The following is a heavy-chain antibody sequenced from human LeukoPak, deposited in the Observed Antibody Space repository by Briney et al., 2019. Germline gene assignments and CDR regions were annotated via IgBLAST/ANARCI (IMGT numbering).Heavy chain of an antibody. CDR3: ARGHYGLDV. CDR2: ISTSGGST. V-gene: IGHV3-23*01. Sequence: PGGSLRLSCAASGFTFSSYSMNWVRQAPGKGLEWVSTISTSGGSTYYADSVKGRFTISRDNSKNTLYLQMNSLRAEDTAVYYCARGHYGLDVWGQGTTVIVSS. CDR1: GFTFSSYS. J-gene: IGHJ6*02.